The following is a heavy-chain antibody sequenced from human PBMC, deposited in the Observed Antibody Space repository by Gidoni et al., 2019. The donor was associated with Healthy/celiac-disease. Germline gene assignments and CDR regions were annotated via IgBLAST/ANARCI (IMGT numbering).Heavy chain of an antibody. J-gene: IGHJ1*01. CDR3: ARDAYCSGGSCYPNQRGAEYFQH. D-gene: IGHD2-15*01. CDR2: ISSSGSTI. V-gene: IGHV3-11*01. CDR1: GFTFSDSY. Sequence: QVQLVESGGGLVKPGGSLRLSCAASGFTFSDSYMSWIRQAPGKGLEWVSYISSSGSTIYYADSVKGRFTISRDNAKNSLYLQMNSLRAEDTAVYYCARDAYCSGGSCYPNQRGAEYFQHWGQGTLVTVSS.